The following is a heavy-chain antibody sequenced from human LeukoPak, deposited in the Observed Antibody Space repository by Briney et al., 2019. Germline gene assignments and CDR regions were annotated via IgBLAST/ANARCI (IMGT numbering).Heavy chain of an antibody. J-gene: IGHJ4*02. D-gene: IGHD4-17*01. CDR2: IYYSGST. CDR3: ARATVTTPILDY. Sequence: SQTLSLTCTVSGGSISSGGYYWSWIRQHPGKGLEWIGYIYYSGSTYYNPSLKSRVTISADTSKNQFSLKLSSVTAADTAVYYCARATVTTPILDYWGQGTLVTVSS. V-gene: IGHV4-31*03. CDR1: GGSISSGGYY.